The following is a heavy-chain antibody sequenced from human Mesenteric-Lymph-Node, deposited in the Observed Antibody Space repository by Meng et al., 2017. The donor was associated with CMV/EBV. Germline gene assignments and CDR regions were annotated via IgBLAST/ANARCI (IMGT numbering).Heavy chain of an antibody. Sequence: GGSLRLSCEASGFTFSTYTMNWVRQAPGKGLEWVSSISGLSDYIHYADSVEGRFSISRDNAKNSLYLQMNSLRAEDTALYYCAIDRMDYDFWSGYRYWGQGTLVTVSS. CDR2: ISGLSDYI. CDR3: AIDRMDYDFWSGYRY. CDR1: GFTFSTYT. J-gene: IGHJ4*02. D-gene: IGHD3-3*01. V-gene: IGHV3-21*04.